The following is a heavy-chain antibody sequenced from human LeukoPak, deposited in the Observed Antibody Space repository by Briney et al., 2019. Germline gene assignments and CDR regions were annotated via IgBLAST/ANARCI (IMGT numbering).Heavy chain of an antibody. Sequence: GGSLRLSCAASGFTFSDYYMSWICQAPGKGLEWVSYISSSGSSIYYADSVKGRFTISRDNAKNSLYLQMNSLRAEDTAVYYCSVHGTEEWFDPWGLGTLVTVSS. CDR3: SVHGTEEWFDP. J-gene: IGHJ5*02. V-gene: IGHV3-11*01. D-gene: IGHD5/OR15-5a*01. CDR2: ISSSGSSI. CDR1: GFTFSDYY.